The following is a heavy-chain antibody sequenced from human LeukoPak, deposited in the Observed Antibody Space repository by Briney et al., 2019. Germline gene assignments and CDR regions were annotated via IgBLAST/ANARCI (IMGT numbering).Heavy chain of an antibody. D-gene: IGHD3-3*01. CDR2: ISSNGGST. CDR1: AFTFSSYA. V-gene: IGHV3-64*01. CDR3: ASGFWSGYMDY. J-gene: IGHJ4*02. Sequence: PGGSLRLSCAASAFTFSSYAMHWVRQAPGKGLEYVSAISSNGGSTYYANSVKGRFTISRDNSKNTLYLQMGSLRAEDMAVYYCASGFWSGYMDYWGQGTLVTVSS.